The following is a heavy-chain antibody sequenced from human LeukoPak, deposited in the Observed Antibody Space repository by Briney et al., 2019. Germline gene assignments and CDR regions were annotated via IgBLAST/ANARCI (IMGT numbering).Heavy chain of an antibody. J-gene: IGHJ3*01. D-gene: IGHD3-16*01. V-gene: IGHV4-4*07. CDR3: ARDQSGSGGHNNDAFDF. CDR2: IYTSGAT. Sequence: SETLSLTCTVSGGSINNYYWNWIRQPAGRGLEWIGRIYTSGATRYNPSLRGRVTMSVDLSNNQISLRLDSLTAADTAVYFCARDQSGSGGHNNDAFDFWGQGTMVTVSS. CDR1: GGSINNYY.